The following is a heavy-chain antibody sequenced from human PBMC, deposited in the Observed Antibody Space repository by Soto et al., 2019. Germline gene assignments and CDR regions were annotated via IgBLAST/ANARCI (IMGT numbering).Heavy chain of an antibody. CDR1: GFTFSDYY. Sequence: QVQLVESGGGLVKPGGSLRLSCAASGFTFSDYYMSWIRQAPGKGLEWVSYISSSGSTIYYADSVKGRFTISRDNAKNSLYQKMNSLRAEDTAVYYCAREPLTGTTYYYYYGMDVWGQGTTVTVSS. D-gene: IGHD1-20*01. V-gene: IGHV3-11*01. J-gene: IGHJ6*02. CDR3: AREPLTGTTYYYYYGMDV. CDR2: ISSSGSTI.